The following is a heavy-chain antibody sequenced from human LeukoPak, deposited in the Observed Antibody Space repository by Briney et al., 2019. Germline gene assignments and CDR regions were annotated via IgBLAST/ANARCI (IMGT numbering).Heavy chain of an antibody. V-gene: IGHV3-48*03. Sequence: GGSLRLSCAASGFIFSGYEMNWARQAPGKGLEWISYIESRSNTIYYADSVKGRLTVSRDNAKNSLYLQMDSLRVEDTAVYYCATLGGVRFDYWGQGTLVTVSS. CDR3: ATLGGVRFDY. CDR2: IESRSNTI. J-gene: IGHJ4*02. D-gene: IGHD3-16*01. CDR1: GFIFSGYE.